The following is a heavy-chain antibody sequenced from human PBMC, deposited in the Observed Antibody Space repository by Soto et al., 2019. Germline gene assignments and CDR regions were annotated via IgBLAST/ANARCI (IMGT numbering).Heavy chain of an antibody. CDR3: ARDRGYCSSTSCLFYYYYGMDV. CDR2: IIPIFGTA. D-gene: IGHD2-2*01. V-gene: IGHV1-69*01. J-gene: IGHJ6*02. CDR1: GGTFSSYA. Sequence: QVQLVQSGAEVKKPGSSVKVSCKASGGTFSSYAISWVRQAPGQGLEWMGGIIPIFGTANYAQKFQGRVTVAAGESTSTAYMELSSLRSEDKAVYYCARDRGYCSSTSCLFYYYYGMDVWGQGTTVTVSS.